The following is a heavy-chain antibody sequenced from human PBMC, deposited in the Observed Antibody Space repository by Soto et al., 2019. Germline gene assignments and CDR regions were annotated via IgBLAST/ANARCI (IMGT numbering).Heavy chain of an antibody. V-gene: IGHV3-21*01. CDR3: ARGPRLEQWLIMY. CDR1: GFTFSSYS. J-gene: IGHJ4*02. Sequence: EVQLVESGGGLVKPGGSLRLSCAASGFTFSSYSMNWVRQAPGKGLEWVSSISSSSSYIYYADSVKGRFTISRDNAKNSLYLKMNGLRAEDTAVYYCARGPRLEQWLIMYWGQGTLVTVSS. D-gene: IGHD6-19*01. CDR2: ISSSSSYI.